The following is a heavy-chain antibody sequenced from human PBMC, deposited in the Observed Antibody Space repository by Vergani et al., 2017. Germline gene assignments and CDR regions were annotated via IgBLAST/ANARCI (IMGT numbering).Heavy chain of an antibody. J-gene: IGHJ6*03. CDR3: AKGSGKVSNYYYYYMDV. D-gene: IGHD3-16*02. Sequence: EVQLLESGGGLVQPGGSLRLSCAASGFTFSSYAMSWVRQAPGKGLEWVSAIGGSGGSTYYADSVKGRFTISRDNSKNTLYLQMNSLRAEDTAVYYCAKGSGKVSNYYYYYMDVWGKGTTVTVSS. CDR2: IGGSGGST. V-gene: IGHV3-23*01. CDR1: GFTFSSYA.